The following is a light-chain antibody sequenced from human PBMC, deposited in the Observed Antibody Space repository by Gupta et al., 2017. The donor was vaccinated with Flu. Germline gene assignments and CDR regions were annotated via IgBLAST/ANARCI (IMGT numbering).Light chain of an antibody. CDR3: NSYTTSNSWV. CDR2: EVT. CDR1: SSDVGRYNY. Sequence: QSALTQPASVSGSPGQSITISCTGTSSDVGRYNYVSWYQHHPGKAPKLMIYEVTNRPSGVSTRFSGSKSGNTASLTISGLQTEDEADYYCNSYTTSNSWVFGGGTKLTVL. V-gene: IGLV2-14*01. J-gene: IGLJ3*02.